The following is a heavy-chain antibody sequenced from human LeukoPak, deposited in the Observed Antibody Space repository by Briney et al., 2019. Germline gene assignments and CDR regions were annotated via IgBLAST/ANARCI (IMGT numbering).Heavy chain of an antibody. CDR1: GFTFTNYW. CDR3: ARGGTYSNQYYFDY. Sequence: GGSLRLSCAASGFTFTNYWVHWVRQAPGKGLVWVSRSNSDASSTAYADSVQGRFTISRDNAKNMLYLQMSSLRAEDTAVYYCARGGTYSNQYYFDYWGRGALVPVSS. J-gene: IGHJ4*02. D-gene: IGHD1-26*01. CDR2: SNSDASST. V-gene: IGHV3-74*01.